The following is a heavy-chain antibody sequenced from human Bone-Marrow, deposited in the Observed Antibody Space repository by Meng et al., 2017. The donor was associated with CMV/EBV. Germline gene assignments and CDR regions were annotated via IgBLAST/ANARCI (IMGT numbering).Heavy chain of an antibody. D-gene: IGHD6-13*01. CDR3: VGSSPGY. V-gene: IGHV3-21*01. Sequence: GESLKISCAASGFTFSSYSMNWVRQAPGKGLEWVSSISSSSSYIYYADSVKGRFTISRDNAKNSLYLQMNSLRAEDTAVYYCVGSSPGYWGQGTLVTFFS. CDR2: ISSSSSYI. J-gene: IGHJ4*02. CDR1: GFTFSSYS.